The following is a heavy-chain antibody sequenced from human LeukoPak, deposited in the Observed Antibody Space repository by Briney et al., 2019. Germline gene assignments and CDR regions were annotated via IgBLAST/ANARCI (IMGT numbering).Heavy chain of an antibody. J-gene: IGHJ4*02. CDR1: GYTFTSYD. CDR2: MNPNSGNT. Sequence: GASVKVSCKASGYTFTSYDINWVRQATGQGLEWMGWMNPNSGNTGYAQKFQGRVAMTRNTSISTAYMELSSLRSEDTAVYYCAKGSYSGDSSPTGDDYWGQGTLVTVSS. D-gene: IGHD3-10*01. V-gene: IGHV1-8*01. CDR3: AKGSYSGDSSPTGDDY.